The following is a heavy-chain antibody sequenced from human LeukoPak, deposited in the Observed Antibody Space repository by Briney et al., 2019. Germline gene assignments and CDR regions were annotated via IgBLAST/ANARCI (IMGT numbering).Heavy chain of an antibody. CDR1: GFTFSDYY. CDR3: GLYCSSTSCYTGYFDY. D-gene: IGHD2-2*02. CDR2: ISSSGSTI. J-gene: IGHJ4*02. Sequence: GGSLRLSCAASGFTFSDYYMSWIRQAPGKGLEWVSYISSSGSTIYYADSVKGRFTISRDNAKNSLYLQMNSLRAEDTAVHYCGLYCSSTSCYTGYFDYWGQGTLVTVSS. V-gene: IGHV3-11*04.